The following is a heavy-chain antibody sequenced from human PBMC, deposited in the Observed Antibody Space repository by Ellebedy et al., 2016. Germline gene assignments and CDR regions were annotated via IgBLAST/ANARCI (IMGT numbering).Heavy chain of an antibody. CDR1: GFTFSSYS. CDR2: ISSSSSTI. V-gene: IGHV3-48*01. D-gene: IGHD4-23*01. J-gene: IGHJ4*02. Sequence: GESLKISCAASGFTFSSYSMNWVRQAPGKGLEWVSYISSSSSTIYYADSVKGRFTISRDNAKNSLYLQINSLRVEDTAGYYCARLVRWDFDYWGQGTLVTVSS. CDR3: ARLVRWDFDY.